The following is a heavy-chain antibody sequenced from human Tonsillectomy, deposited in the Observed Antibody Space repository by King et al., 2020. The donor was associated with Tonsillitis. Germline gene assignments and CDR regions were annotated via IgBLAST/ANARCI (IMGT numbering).Heavy chain of an antibody. D-gene: IGHD3-22*01. Sequence: VQLLESGGGLVQPGGSLRLSCAASGFTFSSYAMSWVRQAPGKGLEWVSAISGSGGSTYYAASVKGRFTISRDNSKNTLYLQMNSLRAEDTAVYYCAKGLTYYDNLRGIVFDYWGQGTLVTVSS. CDR3: AKGLTYYDNLRGIVFDY. V-gene: IGHV3-23*01. J-gene: IGHJ4*02. CDR1: GFTFSSYA. CDR2: ISGSGGST.